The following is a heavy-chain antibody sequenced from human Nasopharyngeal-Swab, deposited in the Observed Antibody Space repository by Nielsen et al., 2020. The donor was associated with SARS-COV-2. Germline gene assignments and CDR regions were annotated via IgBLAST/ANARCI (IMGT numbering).Heavy chain of an antibody. D-gene: IGHD4-23*01. CDR3: AKLSTTVVTQAFDY. V-gene: IGHV3-23*01. J-gene: IGHJ4*02. Sequence: GESLKISCAASGFTFSSYAMSWVRQAPGKGLEWVSAISGSGGSTYYADSVKGRFTISRDNSKNTLYLQMNSLRAEDTAVYYCAKLSTTVVTQAFDYWGQGTLVTVSS. CDR1: GFTFSSYA. CDR2: ISGSGGST.